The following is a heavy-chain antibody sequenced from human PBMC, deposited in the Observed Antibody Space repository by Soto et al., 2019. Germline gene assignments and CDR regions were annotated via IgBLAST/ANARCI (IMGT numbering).Heavy chain of an antibody. CDR3: ARESDSSGPRRDYYYYGMNV. CDR2: ISAYNGNT. CDR1: GYTFISYG. V-gene: IGHV1-18*01. D-gene: IGHD3-22*01. J-gene: IGHJ6*02. Sequence: ASVKVSCKASGYTFISYGISWVRQAPGQGLEWMGWISAYNGNTNYAQKLQGRVTMTTDTSTSTAYMELGSLRSDDTAVYYCARESDSSGPRRDYYYYGMNVWGQGTTVTVSS.